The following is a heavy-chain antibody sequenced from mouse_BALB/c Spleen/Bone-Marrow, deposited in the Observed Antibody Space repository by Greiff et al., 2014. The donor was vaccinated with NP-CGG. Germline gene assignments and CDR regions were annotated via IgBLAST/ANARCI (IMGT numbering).Heavy chain of an antibody. CDR1: GFNIKDTY. CDR2: IDPANGNT. D-gene: IGHD2-14*01. V-gene: IGHV14-3*02. Sequence: VQLQQSGAELVKPGASVKLSCTASGFNIKDTYMHWVKQRPEQGLEWIGRIDPANGNTKYDPKFQGKATITADTSSNTAYLQLSGLTSEDTAVYYCASYRYACCFDVWGPGTTVTVSS. CDR3: ASYRYACCFDV. J-gene: IGHJ1*01.